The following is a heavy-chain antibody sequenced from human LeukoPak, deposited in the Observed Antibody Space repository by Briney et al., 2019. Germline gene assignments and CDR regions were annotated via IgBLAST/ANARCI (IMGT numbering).Heavy chain of an antibody. J-gene: IGHJ4*02. D-gene: IGHD1-20*01. CDR2: ISSSSSYI. Sequence: PGGSLRLSCAASGFTFSSYGIHWVRQAPGKGLEWVSSISSSSSYIYYADSVKGRFTISRDNAKNSLYLQMNSLRAEDTAVYYCARASPITGTDYWGQGTLVTVSS. CDR1: GFTFSSYG. V-gene: IGHV3-21*01. CDR3: ARASPITGTDY.